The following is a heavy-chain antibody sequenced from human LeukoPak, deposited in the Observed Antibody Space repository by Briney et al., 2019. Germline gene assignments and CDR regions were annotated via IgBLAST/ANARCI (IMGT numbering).Heavy chain of an antibody. J-gene: IGHJ6*03. V-gene: IGHV1-69*01. Sequence: GASVKVSCKASGGTFSSYAISWVRQAPGQALEWIGGIIPIFGTANYAQKFQGRVTITADESTRTANMEPSNLSSEATAVYYCAKGRIRPIRRLAAAGTSYYYYHMDVWGKGTTVTISS. D-gene: IGHD6-13*01. CDR1: GGTFSSYA. CDR2: IIPIFGTA. CDR3: AKGRIRPIRRLAAAGTSYYYYHMDV.